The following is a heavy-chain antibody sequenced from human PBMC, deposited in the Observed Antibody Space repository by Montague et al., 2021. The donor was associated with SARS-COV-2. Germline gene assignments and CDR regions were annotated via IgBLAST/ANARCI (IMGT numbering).Heavy chain of an antibody. Sequence: SLRLSCAASGFTFSNYDMNWVRQAPGKGPEWISYISTSAYTTSYAGSVKGRFTISRDNGNNSLYLQMNSLRVEDTAVYYCTRDYRSIVGDGLDIWGQGTKVTVSS. CDR2: ISTSAYTT. V-gene: IGHV3-48*03. J-gene: IGHJ3*02. CDR3: TRDYRSIVGDGLDI. D-gene: IGHD3-16*02. CDR1: GFTFSNYD.